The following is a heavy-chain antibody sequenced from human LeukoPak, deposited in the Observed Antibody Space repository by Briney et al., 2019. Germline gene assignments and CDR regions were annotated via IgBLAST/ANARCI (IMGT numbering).Heavy chain of an antibody. CDR1: GYSFTCYW. CDR2: IYPGDSDT. J-gene: IGHJ6*03. V-gene: IGHV5-51*01. CDR3: ATKSSGSYYYYYMDV. D-gene: IGHD3-22*01. Sequence: GESLKISCXGSGYSFTCYWIGWVRQMAGKGLEWMGIIYPGDSDTRYSPSFQGQVTISADKSISTAYLQWSSLKASDTAMYYCATKSSGSYYYYYMDVWGKGTTVTVSS.